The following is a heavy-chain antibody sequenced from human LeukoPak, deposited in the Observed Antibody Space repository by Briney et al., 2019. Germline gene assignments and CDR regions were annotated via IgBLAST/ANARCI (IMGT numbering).Heavy chain of an antibody. CDR3: ARARLRAYNWFDP. V-gene: IGHV3-74*01. CDR2: INSDGSST. Sequence: PGGSLRLSCAASGFTFSSYWMHWVRQAPGKGLVWVSRINSDGSSTSYADSVKGRFTISRDNAKNTLYLQMNSLRAEDTAVYYCARARLRAYNWFDPWGQGTLVTVSS. D-gene: IGHD2-21*01. J-gene: IGHJ5*02. CDR1: GFTFSSYW.